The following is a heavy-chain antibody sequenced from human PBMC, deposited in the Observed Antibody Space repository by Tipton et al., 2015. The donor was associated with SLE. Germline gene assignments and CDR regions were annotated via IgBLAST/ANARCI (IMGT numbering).Heavy chain of an antibody. V-gene: IGHV3-9*01. CDR2: IRWNSGSI. CDR1: GFTFDDYA. Sequence: SLRLSCAASGFTFDDYAMHWVRQAPGKGLEWDSGIRWNSGSIGNADSVKDRFTISRDNAKNSLYLQMNSLRAEETALCYCAKDVGPHMPSVFEISGQRAMGSASS. J-gene: IGHJ3*02. CDR3: AKDVGPHMPSVFEI. D-gene: IGHD2-2*01.